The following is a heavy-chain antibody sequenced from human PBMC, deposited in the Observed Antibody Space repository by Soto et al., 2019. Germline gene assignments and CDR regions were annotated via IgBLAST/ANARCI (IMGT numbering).Heavy chain of an antibody. J-gene: IGHJ4*02. Sequence: EVQLLESGGGLVQPGGSLRLSCAASGFTFSSYAVSWVRQAPGKGLEWVSAISDSGGSTNYADSVKGRFTISRDNSKNTLYLQMNSLRVEDTAVYYCAKDKTQCPPGSYYWGQGTLVTVSS. CDR3: AKDKTQCPPGSYY. V-gene: IGHV3-23*01. D-gene: IGHD6-19*01. CDR2: ISDSGGST. CDR1: GFTFSSYA.